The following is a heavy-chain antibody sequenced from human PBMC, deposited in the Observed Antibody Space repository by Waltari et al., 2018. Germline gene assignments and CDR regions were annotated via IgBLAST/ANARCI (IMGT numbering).Heavy chain of an antibody. CDR2: VHDSGDT. CDR3: ARGCCSSTSLDY. J-gene: IGHJ4*02. Sequence: QVQLQQWGAGLLKPSETLSLTCAVYGGSFSGYYWTWIRQSPGKGLEWIGEVHDSGDTNYNPSRKSRGTLSVDTSKNQFSLKLNSVTAADTAVYYCARGCCSSTSLDYWGQGTLVTVSS. V-gene: IGHV4-34*02. D-gene: IGHD2-2*01. CDR1: GGSFSGYY.